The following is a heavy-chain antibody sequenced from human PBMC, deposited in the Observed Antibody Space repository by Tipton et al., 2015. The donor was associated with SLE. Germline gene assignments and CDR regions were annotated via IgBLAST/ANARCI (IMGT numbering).Heavy chain of an antibody. V-gene: IGHV1-69*18. D-gene: IGHD6-13*01. Sequence: QLVQSGAEVKKPGSSVKVSCKASGGTFSSYVISWVRQAPGQGLEWMGRIIPIFGTANYAQKFRGRVTIIADESTSTAYMELSSLRSDDTAVYYCARVWLAAAGTGSGAFDIWGQGTMVTVSS. CDR3: ARVWLAAAGTGSGAFDI. CDR2: IIPIFGTA. J-gene: IGHJ3*02. CDR1: GGTFSSYV.